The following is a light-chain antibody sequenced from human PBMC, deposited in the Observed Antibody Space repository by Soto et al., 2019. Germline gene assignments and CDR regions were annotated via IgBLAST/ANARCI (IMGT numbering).Light chain of an antibody. CDR2: AAS. CDR1: QGISSY. Sequence: AIRMTQSPSSFSASTGDRVTITCRASQGISSYLAWYQQKPGKAPKLLIYAASTLQSGVPSRFSGSGSVTDFTHTISCLQSEDFATYYCQQYYSYPRTFGQGTKVDIK. J-gene: IGKJ1*01. CDR3: QQYYSYPRT. V-gene: IGKV1-8*01.